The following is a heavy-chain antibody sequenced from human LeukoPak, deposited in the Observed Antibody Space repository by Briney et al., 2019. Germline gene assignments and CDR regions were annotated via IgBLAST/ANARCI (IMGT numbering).Heavy chain of an antibody. D-gene: IGHD2-2*01. V-gene: IGHV3-23*01. Sequence: GGSLRPSCAASGFTFSSYAMSWVRQAPGKGLEWVSAISGSGGSTYYADSVKGRFSISRDNSKNKLYLQMNSLRAEDTAVYYCAKDMVVVPAARFLPRMDVWGQGTTVTVSS. CDR2: ISGSGGST. J-gene: IGHJ6*02. CDR3: AKDMVVVPAARFLPRMDV. CDR1: GFTFSSYA.